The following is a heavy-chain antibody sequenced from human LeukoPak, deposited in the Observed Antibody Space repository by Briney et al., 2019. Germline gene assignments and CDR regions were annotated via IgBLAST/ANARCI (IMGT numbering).Heavy chain of an antibody. CDR3: AKDRDTAMEIDY. D-gene: IGHD5-18*01. V-gene: IGHV3-33*06. CDR2: IWYDGTNK. CDR1: GFTFSSYG. Sequence: PGGSLRLSCAASGFTFSSYGMHWVRQAPGKGLDWVAVIWYDGTNKYYADSVKGRFTISRDNFKNTLYLQMNSLRAEDTAMYYCAKDRDTAMEIDYWGQGTLVTVSS. J-gene: IGHJ4*02.